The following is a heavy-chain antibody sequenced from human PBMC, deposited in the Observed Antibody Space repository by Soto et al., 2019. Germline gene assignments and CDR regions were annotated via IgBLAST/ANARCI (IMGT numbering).Heavy chain of an antibody. CDR2: ISYDGSNK. Sequence: GGSLRLSCAASGFTFSSYAMHWVRQAPGKGLEWVAVISYDGSNKYYADYVKGRFTISRDNSKNTLYLQMNSLRAEDTAVYYCSGYSSSWYHPWADYYYYMDVWGKGTTVTVSS. V-gene: IGHV3-30*14. J-gene: IGHJ6*03. CDR1: GFTFSSYA. CDR3: SGYSSSWYHPWADYYYYMDV. D-gene: IGHD6-13*01.